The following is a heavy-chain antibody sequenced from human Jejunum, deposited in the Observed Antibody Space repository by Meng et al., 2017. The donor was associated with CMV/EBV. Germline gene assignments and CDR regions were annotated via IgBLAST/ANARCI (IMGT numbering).Heavy chain of an antibody. CDR2: INPNSGGT. Sequence: TFTAYYIHWVQQAPGQGLEWMGWINPNSGGTNYAQKFQGRVSMTSDTSVSTAYMELTSLISDDTAIYYCAALVGGTILDFSYGLDVWGQGTTVTVSS. V-gene: IGHV1-2*02. CDR3: AALVGGTILDFSYGLDV. D-gene: IGHD1-26*01. CDR1: TFTAYY. J-gene: IGHJ6*02.